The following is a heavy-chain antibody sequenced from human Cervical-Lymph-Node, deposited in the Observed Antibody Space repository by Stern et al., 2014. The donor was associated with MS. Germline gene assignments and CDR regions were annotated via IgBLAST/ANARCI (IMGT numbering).Heavy chain of an antibody. J-gene: IGHJ6*02. D-gene: IGHD4-17*01. Sequence: QVQLEESGGGVVRPGRALRLSCATSGFTFSRYDVLWVRQAPGKGLEWVAAISYDGSNMFCGDSVKGRFTSSRDNSKNTLFLQMNILRPEDSGVYHCARDRLDGDYVYYYGLDVWGQGTTVTVSS. V-gene: IGHV3-30*03. CDR2: ISYDGSNM. CDR1: GFTFSRYD. CDR3: ARDRLDGDYVYYYGLDV.